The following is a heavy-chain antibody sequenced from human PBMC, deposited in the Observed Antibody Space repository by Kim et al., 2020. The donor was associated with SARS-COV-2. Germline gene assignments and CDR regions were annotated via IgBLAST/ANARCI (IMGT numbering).Heavy chain of an antibody. CDR1: GASISSSSYY. D-gene: IGHD6-13*01. Sequence: SETLSLTCTVSGASISSSSYYWGWIRQPPGKGLEWIGSIYYSGSTSYNSSLESRVTISVDTSNNQFSLRLSSVTAADTAVYYCARLRAAEYYFDYWGQGTLVTVSS. CDR3: ARLRAAEYYFDY. V-gene: IGHV4-39*01. J-gene: IGHJ4*02. CDR2: IYYSGST.